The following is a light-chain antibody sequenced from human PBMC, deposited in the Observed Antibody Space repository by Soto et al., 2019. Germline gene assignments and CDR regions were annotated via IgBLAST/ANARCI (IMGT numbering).Light chain of an antibody. V-gene: IGKV3-15*01. CDR3: QQYNKWPRT. CDR2: GAS. Sequence: EIVMTQSPATLSVSPMEIATPSFMASQSVITNLAWYQQKPGQAPRLLIYGASTRAAIIPARFSGSGSGTEFTLTISSLQSEDFAVYYCQQYNKWPRTFGQGTKVDIK. J-gene: IGKJ1*01. CDR1: QSVITN.